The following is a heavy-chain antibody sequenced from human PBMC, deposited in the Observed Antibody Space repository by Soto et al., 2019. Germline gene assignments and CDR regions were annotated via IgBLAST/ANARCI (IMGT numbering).Heavy chain of an antibody. CDR3: ARDLPGLRPLDF. CDR2: MNPNSGYT. Sequence: ASVKVSCKASGYVFPDFDINWVRQAPGQGLEWMGWMNPNSGYTRYSSKFEGRVSMTRDTSITTAYLEVTGLRPDDTAIYFCARDLPGLRPLDFCAQGTPVTVSS. D-gene: IGHD2-21*01. V-gene: IGHV1-8*01. CDR1: GYVFPDFD. J-gene: IGHJ4*02.